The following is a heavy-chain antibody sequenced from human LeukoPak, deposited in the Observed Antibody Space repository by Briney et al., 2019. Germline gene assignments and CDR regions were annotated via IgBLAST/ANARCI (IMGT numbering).Heavy chain of an antibody. CDR2: ISSSGSTI. J-gene: IGHJ6*03. CDR1: GFTFSDYY. D-gene: IGHD3-3*01. Sequence: PGGSLRLSCAASGFTFSDYYMSWIRQAPGKGLVWVSYISSSGSTIYYADSVKGRFTISRDNAKNSLYLQMNSLRAEDTAVYFCARGPVIFATIGYYYYMDVWGKGTTVTVSS. V-gene: IGHV3-11*01. CDR3: ARGPVIFATIGYYYYMDV.